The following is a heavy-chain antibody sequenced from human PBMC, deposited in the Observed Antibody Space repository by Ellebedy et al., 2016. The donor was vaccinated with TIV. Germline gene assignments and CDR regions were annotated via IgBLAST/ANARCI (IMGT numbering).Heavy chain of an antibody. CDR1: GFTLNKYW. D-gene: IGHD4-17*01. CDR3: ARAIYGASYL. CDR2: INEDGTKK. V-gene: IGHV3-7*01. J-gene: IGHJ2*01. Sequence: GESLKISCTASGFTLNKYWMTWVRQAPGKGLEWVANINEDGTKKHYVDSVKGRFTISRDYDGNSLYLQMNSLGAEDTAVYYCARAIYGASYLWGRGTLVTVSS.